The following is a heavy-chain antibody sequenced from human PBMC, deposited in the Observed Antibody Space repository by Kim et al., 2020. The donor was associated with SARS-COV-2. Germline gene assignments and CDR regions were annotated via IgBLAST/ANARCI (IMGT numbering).Heavy chain of an antibody. CDR1: GFTFTNYA. CDR3: AKDKVIGGREDVVFPLGFY. J-gene: IGHJ4*02. CDR2: ISGSGETT. V-gene: IGHV3-23*01. D-gene: IGHD2-15*01. Sequence: GGSLRLSCAASGFTFTNYAMSWVRQAPGKGLEWVSGISGSGETTYYADSVKGRFTISRDNSKNTLYMQMNGLRAEDTAVYFCAKDKVIGGREDVVFPLGFYWGQGTLVTVSS.